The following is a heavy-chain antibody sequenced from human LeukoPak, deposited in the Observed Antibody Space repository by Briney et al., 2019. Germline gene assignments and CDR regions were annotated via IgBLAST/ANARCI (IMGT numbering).Heavy chain of an antibody. CDR3: ARVSPSIRWFGEFPHYYYYYMGA. D-gene: IGHD3-10*01. V-gene: IGHV4-38-2*02. Sequence: PSETLSLTCTVSGYSISSGYYWGWIRQPPGKGLEWIGSIYHSGSTYYNPSLKSRVTISVDTSKNQFSLKLSSVTAADTAVYYCARVSPSIRWFGEFPHYYYYYMGAWGKGTTVTISS. CDR1: GYSISSGYY. J-gene: IGHJ6*03. CDR2: IYHSGST.